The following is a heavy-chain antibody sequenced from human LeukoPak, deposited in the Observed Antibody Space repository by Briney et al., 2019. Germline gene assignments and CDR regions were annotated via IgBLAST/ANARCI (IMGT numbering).Heavy chain of an antibody. CDR1: GGSISSSSYY. D-gene: IGHD6-19*01. Sequence: SETLSLTCTVSGGSISSSSYYWGWIRRPPGKGLEWIGNIYYSGNTYYNPSLKSRVTMSVDTSKNQFSLKLSSVTAVDTAVYYCARKATSGWYYFDCWGQGTLVTVSS. J-gene: IGHJ4*02. V-gene: IGHV4-39*07. CDR3: ARKATSGWYYFDC. CDR2: IYYSGNT.